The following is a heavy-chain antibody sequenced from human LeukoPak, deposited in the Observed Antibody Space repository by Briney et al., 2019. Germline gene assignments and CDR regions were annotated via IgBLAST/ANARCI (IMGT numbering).Heavy chain of an antibody. Sequence: PGGSLRLSCAASGFTFSSYGMHWVRQAPGKGLEWVTFIRYDGSNKYYADSVKGRFTISRDNSKNTLYLRMNSLRAEDTAVYYCAKDRPIAAAGTLDYWGQGTLVTVSS. CDR1: GFTFSSYG. D-gene: IGHD6-13*01. CDR3: AKDRPIAAAGTLDY. CDR2: IRYDGSNK. J-gene: IGHJ4*02. V-gene: IGHV3-30*02.